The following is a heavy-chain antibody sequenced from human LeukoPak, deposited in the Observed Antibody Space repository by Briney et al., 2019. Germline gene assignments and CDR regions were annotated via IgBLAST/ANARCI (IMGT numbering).Heavy chain of an antibody. CDR2: IRAYNGNT. V-gene: IGHV1-18*04. Sequence: ASVKVSCKASGYTFTSYGISWVRQAPGQGLEWMGWIRAYNGNTNYAQKVQGRVTMTTDTSTSTAHMELRSLRSDDTAVYYCARDADVLLWFGELLRGAWFDPWGQGTLVTVSS. J-gene: IGHJ5*02. CDR3: ARDADVLLWFGELLRGAWFDP. CDR1: GYTFTSYG. D-gene: IGHD3-10*01.